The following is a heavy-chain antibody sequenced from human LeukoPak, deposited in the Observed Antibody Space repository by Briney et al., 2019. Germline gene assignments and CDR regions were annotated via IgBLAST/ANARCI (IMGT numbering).Heavy chain of an antibody. J-gene: IGHJ6*03. CDR2: IYYSGST. CDR1: GGSISTSSYS. V-gene: IGHV4-39*07. Sequence: KPSETLSLTCTVSGGSISTSSYSWGWIRQPPGKGLEWIGSIYYSGSTYYNPSLKSRVTISVDTSKNQFSLKLSSVTAADTAVYYCARASFYGSGSYLLHYYYYYYMDVWGKGTTVTISS. CDR3: ARASFYGSGSYLLHYYYYYYMDV. D-gene: IGHD3-10*01.